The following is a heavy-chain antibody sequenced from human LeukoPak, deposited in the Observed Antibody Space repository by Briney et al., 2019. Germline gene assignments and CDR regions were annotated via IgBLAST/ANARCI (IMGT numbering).Heavy chain of an antibody. CDR2: IYYSGST. CDR1: GGSISSYY. J-gene: IGHJ3*02. V-gene: IGHV4-59*01. CDR3: AREGIAAARNAFDI. D-gene: IGHD6-13*01. Sequence: SETLSLTCTVSGGSISSYYWSWIRQPPGKGLEWIGYIYYSGSTNYNPSLKSRVTISVDTSKDQFSLKLSSVTAADTAVYYCAREGIAAARNAFDIWGQGTMVTVSS.